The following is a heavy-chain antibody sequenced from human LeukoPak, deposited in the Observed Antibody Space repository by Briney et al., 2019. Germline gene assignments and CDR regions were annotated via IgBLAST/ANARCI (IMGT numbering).Heavy chain of an antibody. Sequence: SETLSLTCTVSGGSVSSGSYYWSWIRQPPGKGLVWIGYIYYSGSTNYNPSLKSRVTISVDTSKNQFSLKLSSVTAADTAVYYCARRYSGYDSFDAFDIWVQGTMVTVSS. J-gene: IGHJ3*02. CDR2: IYYSGST. CDR3: ARRYSGYDSFDAFDI. D-gene: IGHD5-12*01. CDR1: GGSVSSGSYY. V-gene: IGHV4-61*01.